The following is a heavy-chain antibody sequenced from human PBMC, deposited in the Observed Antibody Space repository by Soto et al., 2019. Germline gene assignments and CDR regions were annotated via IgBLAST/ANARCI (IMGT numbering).Heavy chain of an antibody. CDR2: ISSRDITI. D-gene: IGHD4-17*01. Sequence: EAQLVESGGGLVQPGGSLRLSCTASGFSFSTYRMNWVRQAPGKGLEWVSSISSRDITIYYTDSVKGRFTISRDNAKNSLYLQMSSLRVEDKAVYYCARDPWDGDLGGWGQGTLVTVSS. CDR1: GFSFSTYR. V-gene: IGHV3-48*01. CDR3: ARDPWDGDLGG. J-gene: IGHJ4*02.